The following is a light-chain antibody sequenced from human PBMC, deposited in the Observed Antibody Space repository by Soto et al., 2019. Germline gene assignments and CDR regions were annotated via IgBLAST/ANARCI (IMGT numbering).Light chain of an antibody. Sequence: EIVMTQSPATLSVSPGERATLSCRASQSVSINLAWYQQKPGQAPRLLIYGASTRATGIPGRFXXXGSXTXXXXXXXXXXSEDFAVYYCQQYNNWPPLTFGGGTKVEIK. J-gene: IGKJ4*01. V-gene: IGKV3-15*01. CDR3: QQYNNWPPLT. CDR2: GAS. CDR1: QSVSIN.